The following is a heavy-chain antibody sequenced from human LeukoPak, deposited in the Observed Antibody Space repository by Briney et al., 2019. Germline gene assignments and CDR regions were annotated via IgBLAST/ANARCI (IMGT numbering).Heavy chain of an antibody. CDR3: ARHTICSSDTCSTHFVH. Sequence: GESLKISCKGSGYSFTSYWIGWVRQMPGKGLEWMGIIYPGDSDTRYSPSFQGQVTMSADKSISTAYLEWDSLKASDTAMYYCARHTICSSDTCSTHFVHWGQGTLVTVSS. CDR2: IYPGDSDT. J-gene: IGHJ1*01. V-gene: IGHV5-51*01. CDR1: GYSFTSYW. D-gene: IGHD1-26*01.